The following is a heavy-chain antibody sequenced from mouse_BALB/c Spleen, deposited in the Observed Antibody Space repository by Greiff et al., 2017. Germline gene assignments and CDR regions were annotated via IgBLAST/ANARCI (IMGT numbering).Heavy chain of an antibody. D-gene: IGHD2-4*01. CDR2: INPYNGAT. Sequence: EVQLQQSGPELVKPGASVKISCKASGYSFTGYYMHWVKQSHVKSLEWIGRINPYNGATSYNQNFKDKASLTVDKSSSTAYMELHSLTSEDSAVYYCAREGYDYSWFAYWGQGTLVTVSA. CDR1: GYSFTGYY. V-gene: IGHV1-31*01. J-gene: IGHJ3*01. CDR3: AREGYDYSWFAY.